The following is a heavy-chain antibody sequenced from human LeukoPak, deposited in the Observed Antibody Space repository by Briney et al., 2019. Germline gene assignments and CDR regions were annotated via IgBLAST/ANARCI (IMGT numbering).Heavy chain of an antibody. CDR2: IKQDGSEK. J-gene: IGHJ4*02. Sequence: GGSLTLSCGASGFTFSSYWMSWVRQAAGKGLEWVANIKQDGSEKYYVDSVKGRFTISRDNAQNSLYLQMDSMRAEDTAVYYCARVRRPYYFDYWGQGTLVTVSS. CDR3: ARVRRPYYFDY. V-gene: IGHV3-7*01. CDR1: GFTFSSYW.